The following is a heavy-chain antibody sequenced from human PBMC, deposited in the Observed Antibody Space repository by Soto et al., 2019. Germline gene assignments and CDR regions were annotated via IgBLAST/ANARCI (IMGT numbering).Heavy chain of an antibody. V-gene: IGHV3-23*01. CDR3: AKAPSSIAARVDPMDV. Sequence: EVQLLESGGGLVQPGGSLRLSCAASGFTFSSYAMSWVRQAPGKGLEWVSAISGSGGSTYYADSVKGRFTISRDNSKNPLYLQMNSLRAEDTAVYYCAKAPSSIAARVDPMDVWGQGTTVIVSS. CDR1: GFTFSSYA. J-gene: IGHJ6*02. D-gene: IGHD6-6*01. CDR2: ISGSGGST.